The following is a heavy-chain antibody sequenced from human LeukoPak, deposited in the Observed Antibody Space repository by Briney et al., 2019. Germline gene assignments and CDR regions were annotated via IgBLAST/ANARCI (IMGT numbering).Heavy chain of an antibody. CDR3: ARGPISMVRGVKTRYYYYGMDV. Sequence: PGGSLRPSCAASGFTVSSNYMSWVRQAPGKGLEWVSVIYSGGSTYYADSVKGRFTISRDNSKNTLYLQMNSLRAEDTAVYYCARGPISMVRGVKTRYYYYGMDVWGQGTTVTVSS. J-gene: IGHJ6*02. CDR2: IYSGGST. CDR1: GFTVSSNY. D-gene: IGHD3-10*01. V-gene: IGHV3-66*01.